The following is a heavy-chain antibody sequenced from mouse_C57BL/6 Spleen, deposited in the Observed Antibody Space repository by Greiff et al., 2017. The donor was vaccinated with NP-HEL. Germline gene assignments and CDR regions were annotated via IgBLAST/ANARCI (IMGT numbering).Heavy chain of an antibody. V-gene: IGHV1-55*01. CDR3: AREGGYYGSSPLYFDY. J-gene: IGHJ2*01. CDR2: IYPGSGST. CDR1: GYTFTSYW. D-gene: IGHD1-1*01. Sequence: VQLQQSGAELVKPGASVKMSCKASGYTFTSYWITWVKQRPGQGLEWIGDIYPGSGSTNYNEKFKSKATLTVDTSSSTAYMQLSSLTSEAAAVYCCAREGGYYGSSPLYFDYWGQGTTLTVSS.